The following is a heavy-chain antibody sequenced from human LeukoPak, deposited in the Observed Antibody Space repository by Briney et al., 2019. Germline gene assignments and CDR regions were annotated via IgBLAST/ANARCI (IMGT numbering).Heavy chain of an antibody. CDR3: ARQYSGYDYYFDY. V-gene: IGHV5-51*01. D-gene: IGHD5-12*01. CDR1: GYSFTTYW. Sequence: GESLKISCKGSGYSFTTYWIGWVRQMPGKGLEWMGIICPGDSDTKYSPSFQGQVTISADKSISTAYLLWSSLKASDTAMYYCARQYSGYDYYFDYWGQGTLVTVSS. CDR2: ICPGDSDT. J-gene: IGHJ4*02.